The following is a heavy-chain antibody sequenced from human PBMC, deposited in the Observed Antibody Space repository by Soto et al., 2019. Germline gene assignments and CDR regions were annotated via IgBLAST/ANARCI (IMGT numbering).Heavy chain of an antibody. D-gene: IGHD3-22*01. V-gene: IGHV4-59*01. CDR3: ARGVFYDTSGYSPFDC. CDR2: IDYSGTT. CDR1: GGSISTYC. Sequence: SETLSLTCAVSGGSISTYCWSWIRQPPGKGLEWIGYIDYSGTTNYNPSLASRVTMSVDTSKNQFSLNLSSVTAADTAVYYCARGVFYDTSGYSPFDCWGQGTLVTVSS. J-gene: IGHJ4*02.